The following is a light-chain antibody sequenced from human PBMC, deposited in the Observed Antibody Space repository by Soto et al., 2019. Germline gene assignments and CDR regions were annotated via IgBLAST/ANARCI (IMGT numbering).Light chain of an antibody. V-gene: IGLV2-8*01. CDR2: EVT. CDR1: SSDIGASNS. Sequence: QSALTQPPSASGSPGQSVTISCAGSSSDIGASNSVSWYQQHPGKAPKLLISEVTKRPSGVPDRFSGSKSGNTASLPVSGLQADDEADYYCGSQAGSNKHVVFGGGTKLTVL. CDR3: GSQAGSNKHVV. J-gene: IGLJ2*01.